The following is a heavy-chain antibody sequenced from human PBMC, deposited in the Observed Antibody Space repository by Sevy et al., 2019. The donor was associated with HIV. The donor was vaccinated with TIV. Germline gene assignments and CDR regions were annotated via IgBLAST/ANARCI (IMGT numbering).Heavy chain of an antibody. V-gene: IGHV3-21*01. CDR3: ARESIAAGVEAFDV. CDR1: GFTFSSYS. Sequence: GGSLRLSCAASGFTFSSYSMNWVRQAPGKGLEWVSSISSSSSYIYYADSVKGRFTISRDNAKNSLYLQMNSLRAEDTAVYYCARESIAAGVEAFDVWGQGTMVTVSS. J-gene: IGHJ3*01. CDR2: ISSSSSYI. D-gene: IGHD6-25*01.